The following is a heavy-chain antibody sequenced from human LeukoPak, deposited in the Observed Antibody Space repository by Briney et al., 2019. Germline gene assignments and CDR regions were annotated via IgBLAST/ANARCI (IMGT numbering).Heavy chain of an antibody. CDR2: IYSGGST. J-gene: IGHJ4*02. CDR1: GFTVSSNY. CDR3: ARDSDGYSSSWYSQNFNYYFDY. V-gene: IGHV3-53*01. Sequence: PGGSLRLSCAASGFTVSSNYMSWVRQAPGKGLEWVSIIYSGGSTYHADSVKGRFTISRDNSKNTLYLQMNSLRAEDTAVYYCARDSDGYSSSWYSQNFNYYFDYWGQGTLVTVSS. D-gene: IGHD6-13*01.